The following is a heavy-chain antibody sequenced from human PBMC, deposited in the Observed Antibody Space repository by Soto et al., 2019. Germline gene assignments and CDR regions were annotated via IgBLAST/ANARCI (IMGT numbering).Heavy chain of an antibody. CDR3: ARRGSGVTRGLHY. V-gene: IGHV3-74*01. D-gene: IGHD2-15*01. Sequence: EVQLVESGGGLVQPGGSLRLSCAASGFTFSSYWMHWVRQAPGKGLVWISRINTDGSSTSYVDSVQGRFTISRDNXXXTXFLQMNSLRGEDTAVYYCARRGSGVTRGLHYWGQGTLVTVSS. J-gene: IGHJ4*02. CDR2: INTDGSST. CDR1: GFTFSSYW.